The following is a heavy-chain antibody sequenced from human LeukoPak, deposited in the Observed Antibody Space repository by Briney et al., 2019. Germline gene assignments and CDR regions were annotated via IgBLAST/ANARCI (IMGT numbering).Heavy chain of an antibody. V-gene: IGHV4-34*01. CDR2: INHSGST. CDR3: ARWGGSRYCSGGSCPNSRGYFDY. J-gene: IGHJ4*02. CDR1: GGSNYY. D-gene: IGHD2-15*01. Sequence: PSETLSLTCTVSGGSNYYWSWIRQPPGKGLEWIGEINHSGSTNYNPSLKSRVTISVDTSKNQFSLKLSSVTAADTAVYYCARWGGSRYCSGGSCPNSRGYFDYWGQGTLVTVSS.